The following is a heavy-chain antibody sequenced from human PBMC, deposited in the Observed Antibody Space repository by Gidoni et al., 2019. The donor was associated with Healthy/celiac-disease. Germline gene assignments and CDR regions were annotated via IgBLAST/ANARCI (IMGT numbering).Heavy chain of an antibody. CDR2: IIPIFGTA. V-gene: IGHV1-69*01. CDR3: ARDLEENSAFDY. CDR1: GGTFSSYA. Sequence: HVQLVQSGAEVKKPGSSVKVSCKASGGTFSSYAISWVRQAPGQGLAWRGGIIPIFGTANYAQKFQGRVTITADESTSTAYMELSSLRSEDTAVYYCARDLEENSAFDYWGQGTLVTVSS. J-gene: IGHJ4*02.